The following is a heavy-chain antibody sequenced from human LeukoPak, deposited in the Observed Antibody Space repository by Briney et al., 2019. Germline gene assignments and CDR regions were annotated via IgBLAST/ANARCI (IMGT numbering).Heavy chain of an antibody. CDR2: MNPNSGNP. Sequence: ASVKVSCKASGYTFTSYDINWVRQATGQGLEWMGWMNPNSGNPDYAQKLQGKVTMNRNTSISTAYMELSSLRSEDTAVYYCARGIPYYDFDIWGQGTMVTVSS. D-gene: IGHD3-22*01. V-gene: IGHV1-8*01. J-gene: IGHJ3*02. CDR1: GYTFTSYD. CDR3: ARGIPYYDFDI.